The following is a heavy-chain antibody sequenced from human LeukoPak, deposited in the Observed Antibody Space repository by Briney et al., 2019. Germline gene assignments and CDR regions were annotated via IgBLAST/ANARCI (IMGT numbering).Heavy chain of an antibody. D-gene: IGHD3-10*01. Sequence: GGSLRLSCVASGFTFSYYSMNWVRQAPGKGLEWVSYISSSGTTIYYADSVKGRFTISRDNAKNSLYLQMHSLRDEDTAVYYCARDLADMVRGVSSYWGQGTLVTVSS. CDR3: ARDLADMVRGVSSY. CDR1: GFTFSYYS. J-gene: IGHJ4*02. V-gene: IGHV3-48*02. CDR2: ISSSGTTI.